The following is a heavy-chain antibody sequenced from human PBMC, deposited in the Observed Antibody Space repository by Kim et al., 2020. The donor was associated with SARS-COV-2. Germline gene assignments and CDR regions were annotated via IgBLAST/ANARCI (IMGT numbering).Heavy chain of an antibody. CDR3: TRDPPPSSWYDQRAFDI. D-gene: IGHD6-13*01. V-gene: IGHV3-49*02. J-gene: IGHJ3*02. Sequence: VKGRFTISRDYSKIIAYLQMNSLKTEDTAVYYCTRDPPPSSWYDQRAFDIWGQGTMVTVSS.